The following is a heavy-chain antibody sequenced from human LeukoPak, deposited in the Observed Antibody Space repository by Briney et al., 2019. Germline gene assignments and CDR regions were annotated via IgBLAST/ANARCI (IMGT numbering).Heavy chain of an antibody. V-gene: IGHV4-31*03. D-gene: IGHD3-22*01. CDR3: AREGYYYDSSGYDY. Sequence: SQTLSLTCTVSGGSISSGGYYWSWIRQHPGKGLEWIGYIYYSGSTYYNPSLKSRVTISVDTSKNQFSLKPSSVTAADTAVYYCAREGYYYDSSGYDYWGQGTLVTVSS. CDR2: IYYSGST. J-gene: IGHJ4*02. CDR1: GGSISSGGYY.